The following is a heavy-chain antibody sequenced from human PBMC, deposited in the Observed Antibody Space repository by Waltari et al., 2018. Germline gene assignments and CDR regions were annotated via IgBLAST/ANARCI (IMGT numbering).Heavy chain of an antibody. D-gene: IGHD1-26*01. CDR1: GYDFDDYS. J-gene: IGHJ3*01. Sequence: QVQLVQSGSEVKKPGASVKVSCKASGYDFDDYSIVWLRQAPGQGLEWMAGIIPIYGTPNYAQKFQGRVTIAADESTRTAYMELSSLRSDDTAVYYCAKRIVGGPFDVWGQGTVVTVSS. V-gene: IGHV1-69*13. CDR2: IIPIYGTP. CDR3: AKRIVGGPFDV.